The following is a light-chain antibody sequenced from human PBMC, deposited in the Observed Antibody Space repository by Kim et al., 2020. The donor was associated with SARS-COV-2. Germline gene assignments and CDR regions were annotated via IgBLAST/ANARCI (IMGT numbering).Light chain of an antibody. CDR2: KAS. CDR3: QQYSSYSYT. Sequence: DIQMTQSPSTLSASVGDRVNITCRASQSISAWLAWYQQKPGKAPKVLIYKASNLQSGVPSRFSGSGSGTEFTLTISSLQPDDFATYYCQQYSSYSYTFGQGTKLEIK. V-gene: IGKV1-5*03. CDR1: QSISAW. J-gene: IGKJ2*01.